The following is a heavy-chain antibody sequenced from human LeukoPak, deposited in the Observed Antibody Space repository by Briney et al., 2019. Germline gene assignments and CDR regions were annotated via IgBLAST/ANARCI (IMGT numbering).Heavy chain of an antibody. J-gene: IGHJ4*02. D-gene: IGHD3-10*01. CDR1: GGSISSYY. Sequence: SETLSLTCTVSGGSISSYYWSWIRQPPGKGLEWIGYIYYSGSTNYNPSLKSRVTISVDTSKNQFSLKLSSVTAADTAVYYCARGGPRGSLWFGELLYPYYFDYWGQGTLVTVSS. CDR2: IYYSGST. CDR3: ARGGPRGSLWFGELLYPYYFDY. V-gene: IGHV4-59*12.